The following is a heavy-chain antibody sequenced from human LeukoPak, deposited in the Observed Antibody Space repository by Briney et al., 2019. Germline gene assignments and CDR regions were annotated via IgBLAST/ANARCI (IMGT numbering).Heavy chain of an antibody. CDR2: ISSSGSTI. J-gene: IGHJ4*02. D-gene: IGHD3-22*01. Sequence: GGSLRLSCAASGFTFSDYYMSWIRQAPGKGLEWVSYISSSGSTIYYADSVKGRFTISRDNAKNSLYLQMNSLRAEDTAVYYCARVRVDGWAYYYDSSGYSYFDYWGQGTLVTVSS. CDR1: GFTFSDYY. CDR3: ARVRVDGWAYYYDSSGYSYFDY. V-gene: IGHV3-11*01.